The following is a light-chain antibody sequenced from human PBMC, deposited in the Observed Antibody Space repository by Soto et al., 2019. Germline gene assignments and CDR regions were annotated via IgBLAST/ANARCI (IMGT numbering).Light chain of an antibody. Sequence: DIQITQSPSTLSAAIGDRVTITCRASQSISSWLAWYQQKPGKAPKLVIYKASNLESGVPSRFSGSGSGTEFTLTISSLQPEDFATYYCQQYNTYSGAFGPGTKVEIK. CDR2: KAS. CDR1: QSISSW. V-gene: IGKV1-5*03. CDR3: QQYNTYSGA. J-gene: IGKJ1*01.